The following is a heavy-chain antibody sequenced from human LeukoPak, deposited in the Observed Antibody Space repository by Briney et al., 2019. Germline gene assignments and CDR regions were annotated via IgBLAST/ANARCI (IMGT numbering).Heavy chain of an antibody. V-gene: IGHV3-48*01. D-gene: IGHD6-19*01. CDR3: ARDFFYGIVAGHFDY. CDR1: GFTFSSYS. Sequence: GGSLRLSCAASGFTFSSYSMNWVRQAPGKGLEWVSYISSSSSTIYYADSVKGRFTISRDNAKNSLYLQMNSLRAEDTAVYYCARDFFYGIVAGHFDYWGQGTLVTVSS. J-gene: IGHJ4*02. CDR2: ISSSSSTI.